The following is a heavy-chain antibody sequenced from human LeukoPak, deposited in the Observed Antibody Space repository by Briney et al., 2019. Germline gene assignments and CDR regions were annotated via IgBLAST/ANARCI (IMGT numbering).Heavy chain of an antibody. Sequence: ASVKVSCKASGGTFSSYAISWVRQAPGQGLEWMGIINPSGGSTSYAQKFQGRVTMTRDTSTSTVYMELSSLRSEDTAVYYCAREVLIAAAGTGWFDPWGQGTLVTVSS. CDR3: AREVLIAAAGTGWFDP. J-gene: IGHJ5*02. CDR1: GGTFSSYA. D-gene: IGHD6-13*01. CDR2: INPSGGST. V-gene: IGHV1-46*01.